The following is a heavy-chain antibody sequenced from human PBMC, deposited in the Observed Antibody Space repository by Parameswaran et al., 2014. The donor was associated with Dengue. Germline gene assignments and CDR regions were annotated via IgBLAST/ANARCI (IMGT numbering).Heavy chain of an antibody. Sequence: AGGSLRLSCAASGFTFSSYSMNWVRQAPGKGLEWVSSISSSSSYIYYADSVKGRFTISRDNAKNSLYLQMNSLRAEDTAVYYCARGNQAATGYYYYGMDVWAKDHGHRLL. V-gene: IGHV3-21*01. CDR3: ARGNQAATGYYYYGMDV. CDR2: ISSSSSYI. D-gene: IGHD2-15*01. J-gene: IGHJ6*04. CDR1: GFTFSSYS.